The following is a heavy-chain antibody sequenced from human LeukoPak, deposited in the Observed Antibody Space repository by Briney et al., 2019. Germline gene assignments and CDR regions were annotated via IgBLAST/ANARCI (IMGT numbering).Heavy chain of an antibody. CDR2: ISGSGVST. J-gene: IGHJ4*02. CDR1: GFTFSTYA. D-gene: IGHD3-22*01. CDR3: TTAGDYYDSSGFDY. V-gene: IGHV3-23*01. Sequence: GGSLRLSCAASGFTFSTYALSWVRQAPGKGLEWVSGISGSGVSTFYADSVKGRFTISRDNAKNSLYLQMNSLKAEDTAVYYCTTAGDYYDSSGFDYWGQGTLVTVSS.